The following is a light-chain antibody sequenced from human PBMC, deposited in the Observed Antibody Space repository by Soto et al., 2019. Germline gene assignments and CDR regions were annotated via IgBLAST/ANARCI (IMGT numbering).Light chain of an antibody. CDR3: QQYNSYSWT. V-gene: IGKV1-5*03. J-gene: IGKJ1*01. CDR1: QNINTW. CDR2: RAS. Sequence: DIQMTQSPSTLSASVGDRVTITCRASQNINTWLAWYQQKPGQAPKLLIYRASSLESGVPSRFSASGSGTEFTLTISSLQPGDFATYYCQQYNSYSWTFGQGTKVEIK.